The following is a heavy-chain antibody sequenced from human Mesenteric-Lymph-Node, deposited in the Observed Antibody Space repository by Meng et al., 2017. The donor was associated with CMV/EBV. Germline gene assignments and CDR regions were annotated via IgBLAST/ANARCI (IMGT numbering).Heavy chain of an antibody. CDR1: GGSVSSGSYY. CDR2: IYYSGST. CDR3: ARFVLRYFDWLTGEESNWFDP. D-gene: IGHD3-9*01. V-gene: IGHV4-61*01. Sequence: SETLSLTCTVSGGSVSSGSYYWSWIRQPPGKGLEWIGYIYYSGSTNYNPSLKSRVTISVDTSKNQFSLKLSSVTAADTAVYYCARFVLRYFDWLTGEESNWFDPWGQGTLVTVSS. J-gene: IGHJ5*02.